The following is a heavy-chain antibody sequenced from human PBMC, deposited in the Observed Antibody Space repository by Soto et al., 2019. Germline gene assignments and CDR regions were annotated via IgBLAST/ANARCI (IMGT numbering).Heavy chain of an antibody. CDR2: INGDGNST. CDR3: ARNGRGSTTGTTGYYYYGMDV. Sequence: EVQLVESGGGLVQPGGSLRLSCAASGFTFNSYWMHWVRQAPGKGLVWVSRINGDGNSTSYADSVKGRFTISRDNAKNTLYLQMNSLRADDTAVYYCARNGRGSTTGTTGYYYYGMDVWGQGTTVTVSS. CDR1: GFTFNSYW. V-gene: IGHV3-74*01. J-gene: IGHJ6*02. D-gene: IGHD1-1*01.